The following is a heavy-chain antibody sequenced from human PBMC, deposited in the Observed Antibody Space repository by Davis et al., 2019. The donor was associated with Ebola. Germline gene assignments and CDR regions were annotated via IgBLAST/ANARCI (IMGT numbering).Heavy chain of an antibody. D-gene: IGHD2-15*01. Sequence: SETLSLTCAVHGRSFNGYYWTWIRQPPGKGLECIGEVYHSGRTNYNPSLKSRVSMSVDTSKNQFSMKLHSVTAADTAVYYCASDPAVAAQMGWYYFDYWGQGIPVTVSS. J-gene: IGHJ4*02. V-gene: IGHV4-34*01. CDR1: GRSFNGYY. CDR2: VYHSGRT. CDR3: ASDPAVAAQMGWYYFDY.